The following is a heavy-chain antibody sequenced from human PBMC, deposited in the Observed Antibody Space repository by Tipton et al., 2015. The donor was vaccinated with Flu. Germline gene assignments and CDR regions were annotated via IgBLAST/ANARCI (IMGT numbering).Heavy chain of an antibody. V-gene: IGHV3-11*01. CDR1: GFTFSDYY. CDR2: ISSSGSTI. Sequence: GSLRLSCAASGFTFSDYYMSWIRQAPGKGLEWVSYISSSGSTIYYADSVKGRFTISRDNAKNSLYLQMYSLRAEDTAVYYCARRIAAAGEYGMDVWGQGTTVTVSS. D-gene: IGHD6-13*01. J-gene: IGHJ6*02. CDR3: ARRIAAAGEYGMDV.